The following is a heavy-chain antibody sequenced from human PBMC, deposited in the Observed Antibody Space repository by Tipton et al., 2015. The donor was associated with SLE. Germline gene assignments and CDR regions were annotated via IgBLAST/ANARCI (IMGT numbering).Heavy chain of an antibody. CDR3: ARECSGTGCLDY. J-gene: IGHJ4*02. CDR2: ISGYNGNI. Sequence: QSGPEVKKPGSSVKVSCKASGYIFTSFGVTWVRQAPGQGLEWMGWISGYNGNINYAQNLQGRVTMTTDTSTRTAYMELRSLRSDDTAIYYCARECSGTGCLDYWGQGTLVTVSS. V-gene: IGHV1-18*01. CDR1: GYIFTSFG. D-gene: IGHD2-8*02.